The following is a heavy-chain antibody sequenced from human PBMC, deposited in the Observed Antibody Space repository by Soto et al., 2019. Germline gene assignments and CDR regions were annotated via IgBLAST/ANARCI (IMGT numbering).Heavy chain of an antibody. D-gene: IGHD3-10*01. V-gene: IGHV1-69*02. CDR1: GGTFSSYT. CDR3: ARGYYYDSGSYYNDAFDI. Sequence: QVQLVQSGAEVKKPGSSVKVSCKASGGTFSSYTISWVRQAPGQGLEWMGRIIPILGIANYAQKLQGRVTITADKSTSTAYMELSSLRSEDTAVYYCARGYYYDSGSYYNDAFDIGGQGTMVTVSS. CDR2: IIPILGIA. J-gene: IGHJ3*02.